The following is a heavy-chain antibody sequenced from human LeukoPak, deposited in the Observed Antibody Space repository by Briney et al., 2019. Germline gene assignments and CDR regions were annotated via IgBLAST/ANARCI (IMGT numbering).Heavy chain of an antibody. CDR3: ARPLSYSYEFWS. J-gene: IGHJ4*02. V-gene: IGHV5-51*01. CDR1: GYTLATYL. D-gene: IGHD3-3*01. CDR2: IYPGDSDT. Sequence: GESLKISWKTSGYTLATYLIDEVRQMPGKGLEWMGIIYPGDSDTKYSPSFQGQITISVDRSINAAYLPWSSLKASDPAMYHCARPLSYSYEFWSWGQGTLVTVSS.